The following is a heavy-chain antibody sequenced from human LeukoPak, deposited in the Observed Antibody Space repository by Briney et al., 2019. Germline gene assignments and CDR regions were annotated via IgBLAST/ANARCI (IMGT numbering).Heavy chain of an antibody. CDR1: GGSISNYY. V-gene: IGHV4-59*08. J-gene: IGHJ4*02. Sequence: SETLSLTCTVSGGSISNYYWSWVRQPPGKGLEWIGYIHYSGSTNYNPSLKSRVTISVDTSKNQFSLKLSSVTAADTAVYYCTRGSGWYFYWGQGTLVTVSS. D-gene: IGHD6-19*01. CDR2: IHYSGST. CDR3: TRGSGWYFY.